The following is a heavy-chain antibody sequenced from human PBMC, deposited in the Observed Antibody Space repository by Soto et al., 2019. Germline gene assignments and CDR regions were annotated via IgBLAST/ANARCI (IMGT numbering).Heavy chain of an antibody. CDR2: ISAYNGNT. D-gene: IGHD2-21*02. J-gene: IGHJ4*02. CDR3: ARDREYCGGDCYVDY. V-gene: IGHV1-18*01. CDR1: GYTFTSYG. Sequence: ASVKVSCKASGYTFTSYGISWVRQAPGQGLEWMGWISAYNGNTNYAQKLQGRVTMTTDTSTSTAYMELRSLRSDDTAVYYCARDREYCGGDCYVDYWGQGTLVTVSS.